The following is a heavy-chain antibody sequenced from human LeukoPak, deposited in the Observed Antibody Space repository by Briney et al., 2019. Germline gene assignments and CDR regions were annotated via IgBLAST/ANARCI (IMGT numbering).Heavy chain of an antibody. CDR1: GYTFTNYG. V-gene: IGHV1-18*01. D-gene: IGHD5-24*01. Sequence: GASVKASCKTSGYTFTNYGINWVRQAPGQGLEWMGWISAYNGNTNYAQRFQGRVTMTTDTSTSTAYMDLRSLRSDDTAVYYCARDPRTEDGYNLRGFDYWGQGTLVTVSS. J-gene: IGHJ4*02. CDR2: ISAYNGNT. CDR3: ARDPRTEDGYNLRGFDY.